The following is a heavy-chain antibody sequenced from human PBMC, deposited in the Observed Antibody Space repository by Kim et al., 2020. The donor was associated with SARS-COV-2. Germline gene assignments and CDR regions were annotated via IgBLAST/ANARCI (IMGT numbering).Heavy chain of an antibody. Sequence: GGSLRLSCAASGFTFSSYAMSWVRQAPGKGLEWVSAISGSGGSTYYADSVKGRFTISRDNSKNTLYLQMNSLRAEDTAVYYCAKRKAAGTPGSYYYGMDVWGQGTTVTVSS. CDR3: AKRKAAGTPGSYYYGMDV. CDR2: ISGSGGST. CDR1: GFTFSSYA. V-gene: IGHV3-23*01. D-gene: IGHD6-13*01. J-gene: IGHJ6*02.